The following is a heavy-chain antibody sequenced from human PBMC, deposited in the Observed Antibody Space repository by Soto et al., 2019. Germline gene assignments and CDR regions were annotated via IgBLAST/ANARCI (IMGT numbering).Heavy chain of an antibody. CDR2: IYYSGST. CDR3: AREGRLATAGRFDY. Sequence: ASETLSLTCTVSGGSISSGDYYWSWIRQVPKKGLEWIGYIYYSGSTYYNPSLKSRVAMSVDTSKNQFSLKLSSVTAADTAIYYCAREGRLATAGRFDYWGQGTLVTVSS. CDR1: GGSISSGDYY. V-gene: IGHV4-31*03. J-gene: IGHJ4*02. D-gene: IGHD6-13*01.